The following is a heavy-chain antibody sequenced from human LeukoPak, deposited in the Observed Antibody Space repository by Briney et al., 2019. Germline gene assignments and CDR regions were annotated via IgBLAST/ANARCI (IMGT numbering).Heavy chain of an antibody. Sequence: ASVKVSCKASGYTFTAYYMHWVRQAPGQGLEWMGWINPNSGGTNYAQNLQGRVTMTRDTSISTAYMELSSLRSDDTALYYCATVYSSGWYWNYWGQGTLVTVSS. D-gene: IGHD6-19*01. J-gene: IGHJ4*02. CDR2: INPNSGGT. CDR1: GYTFTAYY. CDR3: ATVYSSGWYWNY. V-gene: IGHV1-2*02.